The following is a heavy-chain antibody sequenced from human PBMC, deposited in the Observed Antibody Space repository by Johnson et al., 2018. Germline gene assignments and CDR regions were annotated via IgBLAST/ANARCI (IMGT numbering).Heavy chain of an antibody. J-gene: IGHJ3*02. Sequence: QVQLVESGGGLVKPGGSLRLSCAASGFTFSDYYMSWIRQAPGRGLQWVSYISGSDNIIYYADSVKGRFTISRDKAKNSLYLQMNSLGAEDTAVYYCARGRWDPVIVVDHNALDIWGQGTMVTVPS. V-gene: IGHV3-11*01. D-gene: IGHD3-22*01. CDR2: ISGSDNII. CDR1: GFTFSDYY. CDR3: ARGRWDPVIVVDHNALDI.